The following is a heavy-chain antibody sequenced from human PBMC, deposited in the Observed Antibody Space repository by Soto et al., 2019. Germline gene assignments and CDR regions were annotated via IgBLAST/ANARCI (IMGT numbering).Heavy chain of an antibody. V-gene: IGHV1-2*04. CDR3: ARRSSGWGFDY. J-gene: IGHJ4*02. Sequence: ASLKVSCKASGYTFTGYYMHWVLQAPGQGLEWMGWINPNSGGTNYAQKFQGWVTMTRDTSISTAYMELSRLRSDDTAVYYCARRSSGWGFDYWGQGTLVSVSS. CDR1: GYTFTGYY. CDR2: INPNSGGT. D-gene: IGHD6-19*01.